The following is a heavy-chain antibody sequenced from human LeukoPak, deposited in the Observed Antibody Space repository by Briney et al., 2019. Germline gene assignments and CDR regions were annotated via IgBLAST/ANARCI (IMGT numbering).Heavy chain of an antibody. D-gene: IGHD3-3*01. CDR2: INAGNGNT. Sequence: GASVKASCKASGYSFISYAVHWVRQAPGQRLEWMGWINAGNGNTRYSPNFQGRVTITRDTSASSVYMELTTLRSEDTAMYYCARDFTVMEWLPFDPWGQGTLVTVSS. J-gene: IGHJ5*02. CDR3: ARDFTVMEWLPFDP. V-gene: IGHV1-3*01. CDR1: GYSFISYA.